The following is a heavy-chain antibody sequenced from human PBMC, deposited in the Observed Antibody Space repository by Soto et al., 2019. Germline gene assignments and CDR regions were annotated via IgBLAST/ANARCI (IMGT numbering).Heavy chain of an antibody. CDR3: AHSFYDISTGPLFDY. V-gene: IGHV2-5*02. J-gene: IGHJ4*02. Sequence: QITLKESGPTLVKPTQTLTLTTTFSGFSLSTSGVGVGWIRQPPGNALEWLALIYWDDDKRYSPSLKSRLTVTKDSSKNQVVLTMTNMDPVDTATYYCAHSFYDISTGPLFDYGGQGTLATVSS. CDR2: IYWDDDK. CDR1: GFSLSTSGVG. D-gene: IGHD3-9*01.